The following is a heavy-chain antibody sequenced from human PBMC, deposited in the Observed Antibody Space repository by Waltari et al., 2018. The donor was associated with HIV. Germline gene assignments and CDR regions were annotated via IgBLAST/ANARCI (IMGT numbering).Heavy chain of an antibody. CDR2: ISYHGDDK. D-gene: IGHD6-19*01. J-gene: IGHJ4*02. V-gene: IGHV3-30*18. CDR1: GFTFSRYA. Sequence: QVQLVESGGGVVQPGRSLRLSSGASGFTFSRYAMHWVRQAPGKGLEWVAVISYHGDDKYYADSVKGRFTISRDNSKNTLYLQMNSLRAEDTAVYYCAKGASGWSPGYWGQGTLVTVSS. CDR3: AKGASGWSPGY.